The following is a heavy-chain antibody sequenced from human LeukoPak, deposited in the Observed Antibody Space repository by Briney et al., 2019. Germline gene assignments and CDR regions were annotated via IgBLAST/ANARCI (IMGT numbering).Heavy chain of an antibody. D-gene: IGHD6-19*01. CDR2: IYPRDGST. J-gene: IGHJ4*02. CDR1: GYTFTNNY. CDR3: ARDRERYSSGWYYGY. V-gene: IGHV1-46*01. Sequence: ASVNVSCKASGYTFTNNYLHWVRQAPGQGLEWMGMIYPRDGSTSYAQNFQGRVTVTRDTSTTTVHMELRGLRSEDTAVYYCARDRERYSSGWYYGYWGQGTLVTVSS.